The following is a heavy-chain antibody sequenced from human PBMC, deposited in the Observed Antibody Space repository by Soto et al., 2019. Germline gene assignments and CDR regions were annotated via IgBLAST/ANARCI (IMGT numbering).Heavy chain of an antibody. D-gene: IGHD4-17*01. J-gene: IGHJ3*02. Sequence: QVQLQESGPGLVKPSQTLSLTCTVSGGSISSGDYYWSWIRQPPGKGLEWIGYIYYSGSTYYNPYLRSRVTISVDTSKNRFSLKLSSVTAADTAVYYCARDFGRYYGTIFIHLNAFDIWGQGTMVTVSS. V-gene: IGHV4-30-4*01. CDR3: ARDFGRYYGTIFIHLNAFDI. CDR2: IYYSGST. CDR1: GGSISSGDYY.